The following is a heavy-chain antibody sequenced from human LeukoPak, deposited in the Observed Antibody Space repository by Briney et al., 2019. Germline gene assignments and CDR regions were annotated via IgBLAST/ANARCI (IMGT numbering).Heavy chain of an antibody. CDR1: GGSISSYY. Sequence: SETLSLTCTVSGGSISSYYWSWLRQPPGKGLEWIGYIYYSGSTNYNPSLKSRVTISVDTSKNQFSLKLSSVTAADTAVYYCARVGRGGYRPDYWGQGTLVTVSS. V-gene: IGHV4-59*01. D-gene: IGHD5-24*01. CDR2: IYYSGST. CDR3: ARVGRGGYRPDY. J-gene: IGHJ4*02.